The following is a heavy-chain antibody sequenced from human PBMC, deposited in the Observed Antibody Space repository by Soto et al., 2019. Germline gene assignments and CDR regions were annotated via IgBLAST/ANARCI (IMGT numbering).Heavy chain of an antibody. D-gene: IGHD5-12*01. CDR1: GYTFTSYG. CDR3: ARLNIVVDMGGYYGMDV. Sequence: QVQLVQSGAEVKKPGASVKVSCKASGYTFTSYGISWVRQAPGQGLEWMGWISAYNGNTNYAQKLQGRVTMTTDTSTSTAYMELRSLRSDDTAVYYCARLNIVVDMGGYYGMDVWGQGTTVTVSS. CDR2: ISAYNGNT. V-gene: IGHV1-18*04. J-gene: IGHJ6*02.